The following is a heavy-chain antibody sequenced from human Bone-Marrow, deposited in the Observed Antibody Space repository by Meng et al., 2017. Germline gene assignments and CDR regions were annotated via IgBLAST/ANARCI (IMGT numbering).Heavy chain of an antibody. CDR3: ARVGYSGSRVTSYYFDY. Sequence: LHASGPGLVKPSQTPSLTCTVSGGSISSGGYYWSWIRQHPGKGLEWIGYIYYSGSTYYNPSLKSLVTISVDTSKNQFSLKLSSVTAADTAVYYCARVGYSGSRVTSYYFDYWGQGTLVTVSS. V-gene: IGHV4-31*01. D-gene: IGHD1-26*01. J-gene: IGHJ4*02. CDR1: GGSISSGGYY. CDR2: IYYSGST.